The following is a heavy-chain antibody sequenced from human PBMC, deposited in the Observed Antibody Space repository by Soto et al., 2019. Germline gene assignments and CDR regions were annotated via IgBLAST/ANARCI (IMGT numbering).Heavy chain of an antibody. V-gene: IGHV4-4*02. CDR1: GASIGSGGW. J-gene: IGHJ5*02. CDR2: IFHDGNT. Sequence: TLSLTCTVSGASIGSGGWWSWVRQPPGKGLEWIAEIFHDGNTNYSPSLKSRVTISVDKSQNQFSLNVYSVTAADTAVYYCARHEGWTGPDQWGQGTLVTVSS. D-gene: IGHD2-8*02. CDR3: ARHEGWTGPDQ.